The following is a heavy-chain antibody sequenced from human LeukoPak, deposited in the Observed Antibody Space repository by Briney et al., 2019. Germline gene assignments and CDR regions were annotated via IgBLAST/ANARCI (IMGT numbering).Heavy chain of an antibody. Sequence: ASVKVSCKASGYTFTSYGISWVRQAPGQGLEWMGWISAYNSNTNYAQKLQGRVTMTTDTSTSTAYMELRSLRSDDTAVYYCARVLERGYSYEDAFDIWGQGTMVTVSS. CDR1: GYTFTSYG. V-gene: IGHV1-18*01. CDR2: ISAYNSNT. J-gene: IGHJ3*02. D-gene: IGHD5-18*01. CDR3: ARVLERGYSYEDAFDI.